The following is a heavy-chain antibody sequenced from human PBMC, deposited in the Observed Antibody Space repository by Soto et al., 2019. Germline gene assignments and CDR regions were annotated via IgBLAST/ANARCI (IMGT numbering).Heavy chain of an antibody. J-gene: IGHJ6*03. D-gene: IGHD3-10*01. CDR2: IYYSGST. CDR3: ARVRYYYGSGSPRAYYYYYMDV. CDR1: GGSIISGGYY. V-gene: IGHV4-31*03. Sequence: PSETLSLTCTVSGGSIISGGYYWSWIRQHPGKGLEWIGYIYYSGSTYYNPSLKSRVTISVDTSKNQFSLKLSSVTAADTAVYYCARVRYYYGSGSPRAYYYYYMDVWGKGTTVTVSS.